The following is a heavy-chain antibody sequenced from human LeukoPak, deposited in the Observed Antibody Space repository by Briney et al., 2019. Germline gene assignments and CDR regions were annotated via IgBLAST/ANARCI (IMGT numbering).Heavy chain of an antibody. CDR2: IYYTGST. Sequence: SETLSLTCTVSGGSVSSGSYYWSWIRQPPGKGLEWIGYIYYTGSTNYNPSLKSRVTISVDTSKNQFSLKLSSVTAADTAVYYCARGSRYFPVQGVILRYWGQGTLVTVSS. CDR1: GGSVSSGSYY. V-gene: IGHV4-61*01. D-gene: IGHD3-10*01. J-gene: IGHJ4*02. CDR3: ARGSRYFPVQGVILRY.